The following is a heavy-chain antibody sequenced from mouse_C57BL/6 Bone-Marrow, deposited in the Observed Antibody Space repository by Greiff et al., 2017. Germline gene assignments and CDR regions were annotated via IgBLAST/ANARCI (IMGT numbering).Heavy chain of an antibody. J-gene: IGHJ3*01. D-gene: IGHD1-1*01. CDR2: IYPYNGVS. CDR1: GYSFTGYY. V-gene: IGHV1-31*01. CDR3: ARVPAYYYGSSYAWFAY. Sequence: VHVKQSGPELVKPGASVKISCKASGYSFTGYYMHWVKQSHGNILDWIGYIYPYNGVSSYNQKFKGKATLTVDKSSSTAYMELRSLTSEDSAVYYCARVPAYYYGSSYAWFAYWGQGTLVTVSA.